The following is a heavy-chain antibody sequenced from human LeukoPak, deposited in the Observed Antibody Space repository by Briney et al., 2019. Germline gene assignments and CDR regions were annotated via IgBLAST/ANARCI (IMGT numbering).Heavy chain of an antibody. Sequence: PGGSLRLSCAASGFTLRTYVMHWVRQAPGKGLEWVAFIRYDGSDKYYADSVKGRFTISRDNSKNTLYLQMNSLRAEDTAIYYCAKDGLGGFGDYMDVWGKGTTVTISS. CDR1: GFTLRTYV. J-gene: IGHJ6*03. V-gene: IGHV3-30*02. CDR2: IRYDGSDK. D-gene: IGHD3-10*01. CDR3: AKDGLGGFGDYMDV.